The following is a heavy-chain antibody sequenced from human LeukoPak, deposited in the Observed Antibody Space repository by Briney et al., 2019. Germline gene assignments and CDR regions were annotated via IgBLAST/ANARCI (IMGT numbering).Heavy chain of an antibody. J-gene: IGHJ4*02. Sequence: PGRSLRLSCAASGFTFSSYGMHWVRQAPGKGLEWVAVIWYDGSNKYYADSVKGRFTISRDNSKNTLYLQMNSLRAEDTAVYYCARVRGYSGYDHPFDHWGQGTLVTVSS. CDR3: ARVRGYSGYDHPFDH. CDR1: GFTFSSYG. CDR2: IWYDGSNK. V-gene: IGHV3-33*01. D-gene: IGHD5-12*01.